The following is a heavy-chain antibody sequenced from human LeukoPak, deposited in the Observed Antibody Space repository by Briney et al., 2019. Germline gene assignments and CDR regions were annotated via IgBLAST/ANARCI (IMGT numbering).Heavy chain of an antibody. CDR1: GYTFTGYY. D-gene: IGHD3-10*01. J-gene: IGHJ6*03. CDR2: INPNSGGT. V-gene: IGHV1-2*02. CDR3: ASGITVRGVYYMDV. Sequence: ASVTVSCKASGYTFTGYYMHWVRQAPGQGLEWMGWINPNSGGTNYAQKFQGRVTMTRDTSISTAYMELSRLRSDDTAVYYCASGITVRGVYYMDVWGKGTTVTVSS.